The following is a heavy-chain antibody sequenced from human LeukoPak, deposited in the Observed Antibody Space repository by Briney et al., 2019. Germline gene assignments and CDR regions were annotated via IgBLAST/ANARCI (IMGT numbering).Heavy chain of an antibody. Sequence: QPGGSLRLSCAASGFTFSSYGMHWVRQAPGKGLEWVAVIWYDGSNKYYADSVKGRFTISRDNSKNTLYLQMNSLRAEDTAVYYCARDDGGWELSSLDYWGQGTLVTVSS. CDR2: IWYDGSNK. V-gene: IGHV3-33*01. J-gene: IGHJ4*02. CDR3: ARDDGGWELSSLDY. CDR1: GFTFSSYG. D-gene: IGHD1-26*01.